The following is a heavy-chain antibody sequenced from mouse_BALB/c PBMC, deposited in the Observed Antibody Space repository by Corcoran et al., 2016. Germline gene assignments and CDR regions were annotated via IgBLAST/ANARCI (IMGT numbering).Heavy chain of an antibody. CDR3: ARVWDWYFDV. CDR1: GFNIKDTY. CDR2: IDPANGNT. D-gene: IGHD4-1*01. V-gene: IGHV14-3*02. J-gene: IGHJ1*01. Sequence: EVQLQQSGAELVKPGASVKLSCTASGFNIKDTYMHWVKQRPEQGLEWIGRIDPANGNTKYDPKFQGKATITADTSSNTAYPQLSSLTSEDTAVYYCARVWDWYFDVWGAGTTVTVSS.